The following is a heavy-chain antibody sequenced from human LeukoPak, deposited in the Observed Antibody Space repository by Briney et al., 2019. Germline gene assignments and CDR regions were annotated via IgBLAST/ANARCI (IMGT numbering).Heavy chain of an antibody. CDR2: IYYSGST. D-gene: IGHD1-26*01. J-gene: IGHJ5*02. Sequence: SETLSLTCTVSGGSVSSSSYYWGWIRQPPGKGLEWIGYIYYSGSTNYNPSLKSRVTISVDTSKNQFSLKLSSVTAADTAVYYCARVVGIVGANNWFDPWGQGTLVTVSS. CDR1: GGSVSSSSYY. CDR3: ARVVGIVGANNWFDP. V-gene: IGHV4-61*01.